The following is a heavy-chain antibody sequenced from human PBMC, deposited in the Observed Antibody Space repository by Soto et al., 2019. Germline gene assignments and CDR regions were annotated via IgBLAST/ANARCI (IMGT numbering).Heavy chain of an antibody. CDR2: IKQDGSQN. CDR1: GCTFSNYW. J-gene: IGHJ4*02. V-gene: IGHV3-7*01. Sequence: EVHLVESGGGLVQPGGSLRLSCAASGCTFSNYWMSWVRQAPGKGLEWVANIKQDGSQNYYVGSVKGRFTTSRANTKNSFYLQMNSLRAEDTAVYYCAIDHINGWKFDYWGRGALVTVAS. CDR3: AIDHINGWKFDY. D-gene: IGHD6-19*01.